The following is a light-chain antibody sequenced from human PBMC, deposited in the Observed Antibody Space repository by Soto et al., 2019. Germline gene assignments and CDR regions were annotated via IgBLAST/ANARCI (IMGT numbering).Light chain of an antibody. V-gene: IGLV3-1*01. CDR1: KLGDKY. J-gene: IGLJ3*02. CDR2: QDS. CDR3: QAWDSSTAV. Sequence: SYELTQPPSVSVSPGQTASITCSGDKLGDKYACWYHQKPGQSSVLVIYQDSKRPSGIPERFSGSNSGNTATLTISGTQAMDEADYYCQAWDSSTAVFGGGTKLTVL.